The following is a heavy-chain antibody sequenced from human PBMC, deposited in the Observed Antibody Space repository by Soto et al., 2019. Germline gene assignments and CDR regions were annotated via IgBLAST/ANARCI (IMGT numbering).Heavy chain of an antibody. D-gene: IGHD6-19*01. CDR3: FTYSSDWGGC. CDR1: GFSFSDSA. J-gene: IGHJ4*02. V-gene: IGHV3-73*02. CDR2: IRSKGNSYAT. Sequence: EVQLVESGGGLVQPGGSLKLSCAASGFSFSDSAMHSVRQASGKGLEWVGRIRSKGNSYATAYAASVEGRFTISRDDSKNTAYLQMNSLKTADTAVYYCFTYSSDWGGCWGQGTRVTVFS.